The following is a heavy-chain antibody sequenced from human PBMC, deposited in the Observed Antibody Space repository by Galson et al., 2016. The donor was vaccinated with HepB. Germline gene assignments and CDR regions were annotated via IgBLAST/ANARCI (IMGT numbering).Heavy chain of an antibody. J-gene: IGHJ6*02. Sequence: SLRLSCAASGFTFSDYHMSWIRQAPGKGLEWVSHISSSSSNTNYADSVEGRFTISRDNAKNSLYLQMNNLRAEDTAVFYCARDDSSSSYYYYGLDVWGQGTTVTVSS. V-gene: IGHV3-11*06. CDR2: ISSSSSNT. CDR1: GFTFSDYH. D-gene: IGHD6-6*01. CDR3: ARDDSSSSYYYYGLDV.